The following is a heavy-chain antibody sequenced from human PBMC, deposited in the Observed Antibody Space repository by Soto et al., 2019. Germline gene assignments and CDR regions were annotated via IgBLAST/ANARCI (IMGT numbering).Heavy chain of an antibody. J-gene: IGHJ6*02. Sequence: QVQLVQSGAEVKKPGSSVKVSCKASGGTFSSYTISWVRQAPGQGLEWMGRIIPILGIANYAQKFQGRLTIPADNSPTTDYMGLRSLRADDTEVYYCASTRQAGGSGYLASGWGMDVWGQGTTVTVSS. D-gene: IGHD3-3*01. CDR1: GGTFSSYT. CDR2: IIPILGIA. V-gene: IGHV1-69*02. CDR3: ASTRQAGGSGYLASGWGMDV.